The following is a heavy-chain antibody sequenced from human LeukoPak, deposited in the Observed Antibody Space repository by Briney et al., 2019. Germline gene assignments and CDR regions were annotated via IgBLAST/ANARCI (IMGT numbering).Heavy chain of an antibody. J-gene: IGHJ3*02. D-gene: IGHD1-26*01. Sequence: GGSLRLSCAASGFIFSRYWMSWVRQAPGKGLEWVANINQDGGEKYYVDSVKGRFTISRDDAKNSLYLQMNSLRAEDTAVYYCAREKVGATEGGAFDIWGQGTMVTVSS. CDR1: GFIFSRYW. CDR2: INQDGGEK. V-gene: IGHV3-7*01. CDR3: AREKVGATEGGAFDI.